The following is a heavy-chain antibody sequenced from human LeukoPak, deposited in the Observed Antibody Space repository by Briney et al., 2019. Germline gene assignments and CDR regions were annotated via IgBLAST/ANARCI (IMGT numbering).Heavy chain of an antibody. CDR2: IGTAGDT. CDR1: GFTLSNHD. Sequence: GGSLRLSCAGSGFTLSNHDMHWVRQVIGKGLEWVSGIGTAGDTYYGGSVKGRFSSSRENAKNFLYLQMNSLRAGDTAVYYCARADLRGYSLHYWGQGTLVTVSS. D-gene: IGHD5-18*01. V-gene: IGHV3-13*01. CDR3: ARADLRGYSLHY. J-gene: IGHJ4*02.